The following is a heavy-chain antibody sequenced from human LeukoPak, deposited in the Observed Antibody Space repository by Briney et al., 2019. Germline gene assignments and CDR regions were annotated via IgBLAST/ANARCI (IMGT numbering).Heavy chain of an antibody. CDR3: ARGSSYDFWSGYHRADMDAFDI. D-gene: IGHD3-3*01. Sequence: SETLSLTCTVSGGSISSYYWSWIRQPAGKGLEWIGRIYTSESTKYNPSLKSRVTISVDTSKNQFSLKLSSVTAADTAVYYCARGSSYDFWSGYHRADMDAFDIWGQGTMVTVSS. CDR2: IYTSEST. V-gene: IGHV4-4*07. J-gene: IGHJ3*02. CDR1: GGSISSYY.